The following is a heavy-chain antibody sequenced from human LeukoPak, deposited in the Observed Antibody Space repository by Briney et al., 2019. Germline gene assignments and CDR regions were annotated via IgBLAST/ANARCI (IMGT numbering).Heavy chain of an antibody. D-gene: IGHD3-10*01. V-gene: IGHV3-15*01. CDR2: IKSKTDGGTT. Sequence: PGGSLRLSCAASGFTFSNAWMSWVRQAPGKGLEWVGRIKSKTDGGTTDYAAPVKGRFTISRDDSKNTLYLQMNSLKTEDTAVYYCTTDAYGSGSYSDWGQGTLVTVSS. CDR3: TTDAYGSGSYSD. CDR1: GFTFSNAW. J-gene: IGHJ4*02.